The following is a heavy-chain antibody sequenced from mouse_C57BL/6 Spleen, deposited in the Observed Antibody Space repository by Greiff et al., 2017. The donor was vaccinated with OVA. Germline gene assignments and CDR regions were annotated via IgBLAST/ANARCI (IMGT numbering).Heavy chain of an antibody. CDR1: GYSFTDYN. D-gene: IGHD3-2*02. CDR2: INPNYGTT. Sequence: EVQLQQSGPELVKPGASVKISCKASGYSFTDYNMNWVKQSNGKSLEWIGVINPNYGTTSYNQMFKGKATLTVDQSSSTAYMQLNRLRSEDSAVYYCARSAQATYGYYFDYWGQGTTLTVSS. CDR3: ARSAQATYGYYFDY. J-gene: IGHJ2*01. V-gene: IGHV1-39*01.